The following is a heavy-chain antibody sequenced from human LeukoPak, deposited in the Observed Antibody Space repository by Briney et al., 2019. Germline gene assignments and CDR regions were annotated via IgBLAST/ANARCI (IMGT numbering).Heavy chain of an antibody. CDR2: ISGSGGST. D-gene: IGHD2-15*01. J-gene: IGHJ4*02. V-gene: IGHV3-23*01. CDR1: GFTFSSYG. CDR3: AKAPVTTCRGAFCYPFDY. Sequence: GGTLRLSCAASGFTFSSYGMSWVRQAPGKGLEWVSAISGSGGSTYYADSVKGRFTISRDNSKNTLYLQMNSLRAEDTAVYYCAKAPVTTCRGAFCYPFDYWGLGTLVTVSS.